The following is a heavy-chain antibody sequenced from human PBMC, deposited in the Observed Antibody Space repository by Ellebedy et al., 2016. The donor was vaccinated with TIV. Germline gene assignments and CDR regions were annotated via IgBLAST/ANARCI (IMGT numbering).Heavy chain of an antibody. Sequence: ASVKVSCXASGHIFTTYGIHWVRQAPGQRLEWMGWINTCNGNTKYSQKFQDRVTITTDTSATTASMELSGLMSEDTAVYYCATREWQDPMDVWGQGTTVTVSS. CDR1: GHIFTTYG. J-gene: IGHJ6*02. CDR3: ATREWQDPMDV. CDR2: INTCNGNT. D-gene: IGHD3-3*01. V-gene: IGHV1-3*04.